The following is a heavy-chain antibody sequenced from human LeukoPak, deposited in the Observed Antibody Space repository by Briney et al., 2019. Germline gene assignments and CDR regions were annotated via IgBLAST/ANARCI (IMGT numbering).Heavy chain of an antibody. D-gene: IGHD4-23*01. V-gene: IGHV3-23*01. CDR2: ISPGGGTT. Sequence: GGSLRLSCAVSGFAFGSEAMSWVRQSPARGLEWVASISPGGGTTYYADYVKGRFTISRDNAKNSLYLQMNSLRAEDTAVYYCASSPYYGGNSGYFDYWGQGTLVTVSS. CDR1: GFAFGSEA. CDR3: ASSPYYGGNSGYFDY. J-gene: IGHJ4*02.